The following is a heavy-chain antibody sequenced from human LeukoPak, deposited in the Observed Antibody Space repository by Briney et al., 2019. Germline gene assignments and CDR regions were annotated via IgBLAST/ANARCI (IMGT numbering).Heavy chain of an antibody. CDR3: ARDRGYHPDAFDI. J-gene: IGHJ3*02. D-gene: IGHD5-18*01. CDR1: GFTFSSYS. CDR2: ISSSSSYI. Sequence: GGSLRLSCAASGFTFSSYSMNWVRQAPGKGLEWVSSISSSSSYIYYADSVKGRFTISRDNAKNSLYLQMNSLRAEDTAVYYCARDRGYHPDAFDIWGQGTMVTVSS. V-gene: IGHV3-21*01.